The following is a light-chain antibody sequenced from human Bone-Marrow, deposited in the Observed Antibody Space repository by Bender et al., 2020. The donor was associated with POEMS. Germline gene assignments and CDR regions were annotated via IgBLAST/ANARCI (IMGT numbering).Light chain of an antibody. V-gene: IGLV1-40*01. CDR3: HSYDSSLSGWV. CDR2: DNS. CDR1: SFNIGAGYD. Sequence: QSVLTQAPSVSGAPGQRVTISCTGTSFNIGAGYDVHWYQRLPGAAPKLLIYDNSNRPSGVPDRFSGSKSGTSASLAITGLQTEDEADYYCHSYDSSLSGWVFGGGTKLTVL. J-gene: IGLJ2*01.